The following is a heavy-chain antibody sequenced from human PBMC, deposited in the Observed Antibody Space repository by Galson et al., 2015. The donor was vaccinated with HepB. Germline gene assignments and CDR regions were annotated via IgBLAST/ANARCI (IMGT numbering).Heavy chain of an antibody. V-gene: IGHV3-15*01. CDR1: GFTFSNAW. CDR2: IKSKTDGGTT. D-gene: IGHD3-10*01. J-gene: IGHJ5*02. CDR3: TTDPGYYGSGSYPWFDP. Sequence: SLRLSCAASGFTFSNAWMSWVRQAPGKGLEWVGRIKSKTDGGTTDYAAPVKGRFTISRDDSKNTLYLQMNSLKTEDTAVYYCTTDPGYYGSGSYPWFDPWGQGTLVTVSS.